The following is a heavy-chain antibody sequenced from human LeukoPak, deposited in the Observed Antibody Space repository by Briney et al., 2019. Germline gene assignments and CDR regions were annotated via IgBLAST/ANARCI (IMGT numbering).Heavy chain of an antibody. CDR2: ISSSSSYI. CDR1: GFTFSSYS. D-gene: IGHD4-17*01. V-gene: IGHV3-21*01. CDR3: AREYGDYVSFDY. J-gene: IGHJ4*02. Sequence: GGSLRLSCAASGFTFSSYSMNWVRQAPGKGLEWVSSISSSSSYIYYADSVKGRFTISRDNAKNSLYLQMDSLRAEDTAVYYCAREYGDYVSFDYWGQGTLVTVSS.